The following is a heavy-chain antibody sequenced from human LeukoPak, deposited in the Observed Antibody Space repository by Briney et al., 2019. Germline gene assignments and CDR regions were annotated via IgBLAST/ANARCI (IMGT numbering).Heavy chain of an antibody. V-gene: IGHV4-38-2*02. Sequence: SETLSLTCTVSGYSISSGYYWGWIRQPPGKGLEWIGSIYHSGSTYYNPSLKSRVTISVDTSKNQFSLKLSSVTAADTAVYYCARGGNTQLRYFDWLSPRGGDWFDPWGQGTLVTVSS. CDR2: IYHSGST. CDR1: GYSISSGYY. D-gene: IGHD3-9*01. J-gene: IGHJ5*02. CDR3: ARGGNTQLRYFDWLSPRGGDWFDP.